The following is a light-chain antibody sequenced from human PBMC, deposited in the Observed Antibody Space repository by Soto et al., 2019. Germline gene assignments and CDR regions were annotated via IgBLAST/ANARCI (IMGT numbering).Light chain of an antibody. CDR1: QSISSW. CDR3: QQYNSYSWT. V-gene: IGKV1-5*03. Sequence: DIQMTQSPSTLSASVGDRVTITCRASQSISSWLAWYQQKPGKAPKLLISQAYSLESGVPSRFSGSGSETEFTLTISGLQPDDFASYYCQQYNSYSWTFGQGTKVDI. CDR2: QAY. J-gene: IGKJ1*01.